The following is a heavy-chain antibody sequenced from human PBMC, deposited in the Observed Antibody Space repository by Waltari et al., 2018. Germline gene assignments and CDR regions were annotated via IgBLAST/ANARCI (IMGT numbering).Heavy chain of an antibody. Sequence: QVQLVQSGAEVKKPGASVKVSCKASGYTFTGYYMHVVRQAPGQGLEWMGRINPNSGGTNYAQKFQGRVTMTRDTSISTTYMELSRLRSDDTAVYYCARVRVQRQQLPPVYWGQGTLVTVSS. J-gene: IGHJ4*02. D-gene: IGHD6-13*01. CDR2: INPNSGGT. CDR1: GYTFTGYY. CDR3: ARVRVQRQQLPPVY. V-gene: IGHV1-2*06.